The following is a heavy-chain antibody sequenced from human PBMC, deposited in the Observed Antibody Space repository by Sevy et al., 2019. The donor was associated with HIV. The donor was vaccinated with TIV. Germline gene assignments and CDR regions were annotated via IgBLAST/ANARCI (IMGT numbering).Heavy chain of an antibody. D-gene: IGHD2-8*01. CDR2: ISNDGTNK. J-gene: IGHJ4*02. V-gene: IGHV3-30-3*01. CDR1: GFTFSSYA. CDR3: ARVRVGRYCTDGVCYSYFDY. Sequence: GGSLRLSCAASGFTFSSYAMHWVRQAPGKGLEWVALISNDGTNKYADSVKGRYTISRGNSKNTLYLQMNSLRAEDTAVYYCARVRVGRYCTDGVCYSYFDYWGQGTLVTVSS.